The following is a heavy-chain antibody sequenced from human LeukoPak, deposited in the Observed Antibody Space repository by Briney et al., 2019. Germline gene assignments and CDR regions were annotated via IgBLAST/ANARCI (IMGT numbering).Heavy chain of an antibody. D-gene: IGHD3-10*01. V-gene: IGHV4-59*01. CDR1: GASISSYY. Sequence: PSETLSLTCTVSGASISSYYWSWIRQPPGKGPEWIGYVDYSGSTIYNPSLKSRVTISGDTSKNQFSLKLSSVTAADTAVYYCARGRGWFAPWGQGTLVTVSS. J-gene: IGHJ5*02. CDR2: VDYSGST. CDR3: ARGRGWFAP.